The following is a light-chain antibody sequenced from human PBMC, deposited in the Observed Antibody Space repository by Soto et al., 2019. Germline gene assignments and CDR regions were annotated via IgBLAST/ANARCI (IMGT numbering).Light chain of an antibody. CDR1: SSDVGGYIY. Sequence: QSALTQPASVSGSPGQSITISCTGTSSDVGGYIYVSWYQQHPGKAPKLMIYDVTSRPSGVSYRLSGSKSGNTASLTISGLQAEDEADYYCSSYTTSSSYVLGNGTKVTVL. V-gene: IGLV2-14*01. CDR3: SSYTTSSSYV. J-gene: IGLJ1*01. CDR2: DVT.